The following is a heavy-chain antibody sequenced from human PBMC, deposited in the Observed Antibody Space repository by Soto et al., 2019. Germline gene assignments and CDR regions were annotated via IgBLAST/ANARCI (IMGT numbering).Heavy chain of an antibody. V-gene: IGHV4-34*01. Sequence: LSLTCAVYGGSFSGYYWSWIRQPPGKGLEWIGEINHSGSTNYNPSLKSRVTISVDTSKNQFSLKLSSVTVADTAVYYCARSYGSGNFYYYYYGMGVWGQGTTVTVSS. CDR3: ARSYGSGNFYYYYYGMGV. J-gene: IGHJ6*02. CDR2: INHSGST. D-gene: IGHD3-10*01. CDR1: GGSFSGYY.